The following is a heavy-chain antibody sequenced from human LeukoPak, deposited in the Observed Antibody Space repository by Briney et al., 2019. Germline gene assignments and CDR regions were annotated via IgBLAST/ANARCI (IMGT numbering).Heavy chain of an antibody. CDR2: ISAYNGNT. D-gene: IGHD4-23*01. Sequence: ASVKVSCKASGYTFTGYYMHWVRQAPGQGLEWMGWISAYNGNTNYAQKLQGRVTMTTDTSTSTAYMELRSLRSDDTAVYYCARGGSYGGNQYFDYWGQGTLVTVSS. CDR1: GYTFTGYY. V-gene: IGHV1-18*04. CDR3: ARGGSYGGNQYFDY. J-gene: IGHJ4*02.